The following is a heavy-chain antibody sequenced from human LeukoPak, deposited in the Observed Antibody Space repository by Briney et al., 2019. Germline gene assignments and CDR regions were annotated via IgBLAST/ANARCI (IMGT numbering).Heavy chain of an antibody. CDR2: ISSSGSST. V-gene: IGHV3-48*03. J-gene: IGHJ6*03. CDR1: GFIFNNYE. Sequence: GGSLRLSCAAAGFIFNNYEIHWVRQAPGKGLEWISYISSSGSSTYYADSVKGRFTISRDSATDSLYLQMNSLRAEDTAVYYCARAYYYYYMDVWGKGTTVTVSS. CDR3: ARAYYYYYMDV.